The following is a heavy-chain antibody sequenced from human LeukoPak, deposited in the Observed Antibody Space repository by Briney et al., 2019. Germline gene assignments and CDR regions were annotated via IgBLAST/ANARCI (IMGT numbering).Heavy chain of an antibody. Sequence: SETRSLTCTVSGGSISSSSYYWGWIRQPPGKGLEWIGSIYYSGSTNYNPSLESRVTISVDTSKNQFSLKLSSVTAADTAVYYCARLPNIVVARGDAFDIWGQGTMVTVSS. D-gene: IGHD2-2*01. CDR1: GGSISSSSYY. J-gene: IGHJ3*02. V-gene: IGHV4-39*07. CDR3: ARLPNIVVARGDAFDI. CDR2: IYYSGST.